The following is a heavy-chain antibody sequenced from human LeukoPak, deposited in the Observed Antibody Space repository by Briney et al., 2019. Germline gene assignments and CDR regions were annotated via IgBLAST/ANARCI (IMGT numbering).Heavy chain of an antibody. D-gene: IGHD6-13*01. CDR3: ASPAQQWSWYYFDY. V-gene: IGHV3-66*01. Sequence: GGSLRLSCAASGFTVSRNHMSWVRQAPGKGLGWVSLIYSGGNTYYADSVKGRFTISRDNSKNTLYLQMNSLRVEDTAVYYCASPAQQWSWYYFDYWGQGTLDTVSS. CDR2: IYSGGNT. CDR1: GFTVSRNH. J-gene: IGHJ4*02.